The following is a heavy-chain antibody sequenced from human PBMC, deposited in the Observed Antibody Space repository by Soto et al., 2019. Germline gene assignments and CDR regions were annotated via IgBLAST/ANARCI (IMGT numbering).Heavy chain of an antibody. CDR1: GGSISSSNW. Sequence: SETLSLTCAVSGGSISSSNWWSWVRQPPGKGLEWIGEIYHSGSTNYNPSPKSRVTISVDKSKNQFSLKLSSVTAADTAVYYCARDRYLELPVLPAFDIWGQGTMVTVSS. CDR2: IYHSGST. V-gene: IGHV4-4*02. D-gene: IGHD1-7*01. J-gene: IGHJ3*02. CDR3: ARDRYLELPVLPAFDI.